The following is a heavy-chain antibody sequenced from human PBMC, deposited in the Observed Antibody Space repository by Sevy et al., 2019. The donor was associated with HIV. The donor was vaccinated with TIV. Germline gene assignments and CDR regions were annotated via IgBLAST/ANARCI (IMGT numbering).Heavy chain of an antibody. V-gene: IGHV1-24*01. J-gene: IGHJ5*02. CDR1: GYTLTESS. Sequence: ASVKVSCKVSGYTLTESSIHWVRQAPGKGLEWMGGSDPEDGKTIYAQKFQGRVTMTEDISKDTVYMELSSLRSEDTAVYYCATITRCSDIRCYWFDPWGQGTLVTVSS. CDR3: ATITRCSDIRCYWFDP. CDR2: SDPEDGKT. D-gene: IGHD2-2*01.